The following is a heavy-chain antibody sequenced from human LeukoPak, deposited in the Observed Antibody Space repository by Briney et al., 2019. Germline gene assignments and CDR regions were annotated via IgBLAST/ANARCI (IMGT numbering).Heavy chain of an antibody. J-gene: IGHJ4*02. Sequence: GESLKISCKGSGYSFTSYWIGWVRQMPGKGLEWMGIIYPGDSDTRYSPSFQGQVTISADKSISTAYLQWSSLKASDTAMYYCARHGDRFSSWYNLFDCWGQGTLVTVSS. D-gene: IGHD6-13*01. CDR2: IYPGDSDT. V-gene: IGHV5-51*01. CDR1: GYSFTSYW. CDR3: ARHGDRFSSWYNLFDC.